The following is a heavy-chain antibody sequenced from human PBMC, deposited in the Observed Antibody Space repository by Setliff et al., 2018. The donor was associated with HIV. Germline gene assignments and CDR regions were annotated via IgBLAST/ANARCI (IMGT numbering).Heavy chain of an antibody. V-gene: IGHV3-21*04. CDR1: GFTFSSYS. CDR2: ISSGSSYI. J-gene: IGHJ6*02. D-gene: IGHD6-13*01. Sequence: LRLSCAASGFTFSSYSMNWVRQAPGKGLEWVSSISSGSSYIYYAESVKGRFTISRDNAKNSLYLQMNSLRAEDTAVYYCARDCRVGWVFTYGMDVWGQGTLVTVSS. CDR3: ARDCRVGWVFTYGMDV.